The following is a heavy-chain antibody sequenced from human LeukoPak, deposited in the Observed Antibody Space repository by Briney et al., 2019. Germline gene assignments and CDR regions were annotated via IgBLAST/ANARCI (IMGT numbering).Heavy chain of an antibody. Sequence: ASVTVSRKASGYTFTSYGLRWVRQAPGQGLEWMGWISAYNGNTNYAQKLQGRVTMTTDTSTSTPYMELRSLRSDDTAVYYCARTALSSWYFSARFDPWRQGTLVTVSS. CDR1: GYTFTSYG. CDR2: ISAYNGNT. D-gene: IGHD6-13*01. CDR3: ARTALSSWYFSARFDP. V-gene: IGHV1-18*01. J-gene: IGHJ5*02.